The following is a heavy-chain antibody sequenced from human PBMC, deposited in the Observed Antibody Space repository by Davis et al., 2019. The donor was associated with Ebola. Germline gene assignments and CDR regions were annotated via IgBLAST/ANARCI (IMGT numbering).Heavy chain of an antibody. V-gene: IGHV3-23*01. D-gene: IGHD3-10*01. Sequence: GESLKISCAASGFTFSSYAMSWVRQAPGKGLEWVSAISGSGGSTYYADSVKGRFTISRDNSKNTLYLQMNSLRAEDTAVYYCAKDGVRELDAFDIWGQGTMVTVSS. CDR2: ISGSGGST. J-gene: IGHJ3*02. CDR3: AKDGVRELDAFDI. CDR1: GFTFSSYA.